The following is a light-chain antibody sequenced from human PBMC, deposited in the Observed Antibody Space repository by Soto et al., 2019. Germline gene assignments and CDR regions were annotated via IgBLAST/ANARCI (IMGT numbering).Light chain of an antibody. CDR1: QSVSSN. V-gene: IGKV3-15*01. Sequence: VMKQSPAALSVSPGERATLSCGASQSVSSNLAWYQQKPGQAPRLLIYGASTRATGIPARFSGSGSGTEFTLTISSLQSEDFAVYYCKQYNNWPPWTFGEG. J-gene: IGKJ1*01. CDR3: KQYNNWPPWT. CDR2: GAS.